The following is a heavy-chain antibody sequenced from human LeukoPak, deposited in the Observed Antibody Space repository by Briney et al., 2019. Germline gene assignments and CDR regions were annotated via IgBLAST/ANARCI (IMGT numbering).Heavy chain of an antibody. V-gene: IGHV3-48*03. CDR2: IGNSGTTI. Sequence: PGGSLRLSCAASGFTFSSYEMNWVRQAPGKGLEWVSYIGNSGTTIYFADSVKGRFTISRDNVKNSLFLQMNSLRVEDTALYYCARDGVVATIGDNWLDPWGQGTLVIVSS. CDR3: ARDGVVATIGDNWLDP. J-gene: IGHJ5*02. CDR1: GFTFSSYE. D-gene: IGHD5-12*01.